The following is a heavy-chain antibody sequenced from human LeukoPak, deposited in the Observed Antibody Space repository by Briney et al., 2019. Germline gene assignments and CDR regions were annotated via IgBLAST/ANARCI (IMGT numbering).Heavy chain of an antibody. CDR2: IYSGDSHT. J-gene: IGHJ4*02. D-gene: IGHD4-17*01. CDR3: ASARHGDYVWDY. V-gene: IGHV5-51*01. Sequence: GESLKISCKGSGYSFTYWIGWVRQMPGKGLEWMGIIYSGDSHTKYSPSFQGRVTISADKSISAAYLQWSSLEASDTAMYYCASARHGDYVWDYWGQGTLVTVSS. CDR1: GYSFTYW.